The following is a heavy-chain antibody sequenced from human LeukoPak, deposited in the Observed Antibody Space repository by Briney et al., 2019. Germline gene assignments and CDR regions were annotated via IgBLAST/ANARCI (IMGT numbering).Heavy chain of an antibody. J-gene: IGHJ4*02. V-gene: IGHV3-23*01. CDR3: AKDGNWARFED. Sequence: GGSLRLSCAASGFTFSDFAMIWVRQPPGKGLEWVSSIFQGGGEIHYADSVKDRFTISRDNSKNMVWLQINSPTAEDTATYYCAKDGNWARFEDWGQGTLVTVSS. CDR2: IFQGGGEI. D-gene: IGHD7-27*01. CDR1: GFTFSDFA.